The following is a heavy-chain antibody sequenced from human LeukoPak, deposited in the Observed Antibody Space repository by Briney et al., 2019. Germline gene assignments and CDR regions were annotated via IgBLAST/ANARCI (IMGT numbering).Heavy chain of an antibody. D-gene: IGHD1-20*01. J-gene: IGHJ4*02. CDR1: GGSVIIYY. Sequence: SETLSLTCTVSGGSVIIYYWSWIRQPAGNGLDWIGRIYTIGCTNYTPSPKSQLTMSVDTPQNQFPPELKPETAADTPVYYWSRDRIFNWNDAGLFDYWGQGALVTVSS. CDR2: IYTIGCT. CDR3: SRDRIFNWNDAGLFDY. V-gene: IGHV4-4*07.